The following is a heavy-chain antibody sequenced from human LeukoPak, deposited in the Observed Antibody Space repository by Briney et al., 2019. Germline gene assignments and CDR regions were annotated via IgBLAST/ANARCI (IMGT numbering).Heavy chain of an antibody. CDR2: IYYSGST. CDR3: ARGLVPAAEV. CDR1: GGSISSYY. Sequence: SETLSLTCTVSGGSISSYYWSWIRQPPGKGLEWIGYIYYSGSTNYNPSLKSRVTISVDTSKNQFSLKLSSVTAADTAVYYCARGLVPAAEVWSQGTLVTVSS. V-gene: IGHV4-59*01. D-gene: IGHD2-2*01. J-gene: IGHJ4*02.